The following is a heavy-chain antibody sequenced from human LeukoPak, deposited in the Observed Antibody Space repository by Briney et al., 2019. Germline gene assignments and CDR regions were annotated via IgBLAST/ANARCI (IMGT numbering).Heavy chain of an antibody. D-gene: IGHD3-10*01. J-gene: IGHJ3*02. V-gene: IGHV3-48*03. Sequence: PGGSLRLSCAASGFTFSSYEMNWVRQAPGKGLEWVSYISSSGSTIYYADSVKGRFTISRDNAKNSLYLQMNSLRAEDTALYHCARDLPDTGGAFDIWGQGTMVTVSS. CDR2: ISSSGSTI. CDR3: ARDLPDTGGAFDI. CDR1: GFTFSSYE.